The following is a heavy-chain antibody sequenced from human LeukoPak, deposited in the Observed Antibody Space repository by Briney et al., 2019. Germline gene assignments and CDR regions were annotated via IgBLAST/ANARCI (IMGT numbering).Heavy chain of an antibody. D-gene: IGHD3-22*01. Sequence: ASVKVSCKASGYTFTSYGISWVRQAPGQGLEWMGWISAYNGNTNYAQMLQGRVTMTTDTSTSTAYMELRSLRSDDTAVYYCARRYYDSSGYYYFDYWGQGTLVTVSS. V-gene: IGHV1-18*01. CDR2: ISAYNGNT. J-gene: IGHJ4*02. CDR3: ARRYYDSSGYYYFDY. CDR1: GYTFTSYG.